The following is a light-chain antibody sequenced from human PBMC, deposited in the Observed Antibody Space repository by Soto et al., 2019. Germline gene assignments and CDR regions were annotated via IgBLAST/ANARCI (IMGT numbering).Light chain of an antibody. Sequence: QSALTQPASVSGSPGQSITISCTGTSSDVGGYNFVSWYQQHPDKAPKLMICDVTNRPSGVSNRFSGSKSGHTASLTISGLQAEDEADYYCSSYTSISTYVFGTGTKVTVL. V-gene: IGLV2-14*01. CDR3: SSYTSISTYV. J-gene: IGLJ1*01. CDR2: DVT. CDR1: SSDVGGYNF.